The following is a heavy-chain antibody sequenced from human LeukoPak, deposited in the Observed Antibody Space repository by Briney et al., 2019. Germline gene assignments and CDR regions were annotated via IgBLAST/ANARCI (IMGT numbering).Heavy chain of an antibody. CDR2: IDGSSSYI. D-gene: IGHD4-17*01. V-gene: IGHV3-21*01. Sequence: PGGSLRLSCAASGYSFTSYIMDWVPQAPGKGLEWVSSIDGSSSYIYYADSGKGRFTSYREDAKSPLYLQMNSLRAEDTAVYYGAIWAGFDCGEYGGGEYCGEGTLVTVSS. CDR1: GYSFTSYI. CDR3: AIWAGFDCGEYGGGEY. J-gene: IGHJ4*02.